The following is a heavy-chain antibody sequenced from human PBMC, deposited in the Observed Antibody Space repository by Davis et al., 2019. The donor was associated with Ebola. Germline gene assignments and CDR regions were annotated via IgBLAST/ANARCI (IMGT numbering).Heavy chain of an antibody. Sequence: ASVKVSCKASGYTFTAFALHWVRQAPGHGLEWMGWINAGNGDTRYSQKFQDRVTINTDTSATTLYMELSSLTSEDTAVYYCAREGGPVTAQDPPDYLNHWGQGTLVTVSS. CDR1: GYTFTAFA. J-gene: IGHJ4*02. CDR2: INAGNGDT. CDR3: AREGGPVTAQDPPDYLNH. V-gene: IGHV1-3*01. D-gene: IGHD2-21*02.